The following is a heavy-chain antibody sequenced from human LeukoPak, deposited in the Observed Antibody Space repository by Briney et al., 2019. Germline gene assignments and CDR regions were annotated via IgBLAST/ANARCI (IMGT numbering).Heavy chain of an antibody. D-gene: IGHD6-19*01. CDR3: ARAVAGGKVFDY. Sequence: ASVKVSCKASGYTFTSYGISWVRQAPGQGLEWMGWISAYNGNTNYAQKLQGRVTMTTDTSTSTAYMELRSLRSDDAAVYYCARAVAGGKVFDYWGQGTLVTVSS. V-gene: IGHV1-18*01. J-gene: IGHJ4*02. CDR2: ISAYNGNT. CDR1: GYTFTSYG.